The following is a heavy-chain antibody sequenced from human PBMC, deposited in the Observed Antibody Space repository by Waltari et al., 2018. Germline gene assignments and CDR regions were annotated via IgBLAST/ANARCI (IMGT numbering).Heavy chain of an antibody. Sequence: QVQLVQSGAEVKKPGSSVKVSCKASGGTFSTYSLSWVRQAPGQGLEWMGTIILILGTAKYAQKFQGRVTITADKSTSTAYMGLSSLRSEDTAVYYCARSSASSGSDFDYWGQGTLVTVSS. J-gene: IGHJ4*02. D-gene: IGHD3-22*01. CDR3: ARSSASSGSDFDY. V-gene: IGHV1-69*08. CDR1: GGTFSTYS. CDR2: IILILGTA.